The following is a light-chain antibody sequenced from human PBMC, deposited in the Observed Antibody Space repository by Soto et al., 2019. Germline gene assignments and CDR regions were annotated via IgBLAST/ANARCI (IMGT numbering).Light chain of an antibody. CDR1: SSDVGAYNH. V-gene: IGLV2-14*01. CDR2: EVS. J-gene: IGLJ1*01. Sequence: QSVLTQPASVSGSPGQSITISCTGTSSDVGAYNHVSWYQQHPGKAPQLIIYEVSNRPSGLSNRFSASKSGNTASLTISGLQAEDGAHYYCCSYTTTSTLVFGTGTKVTVL. CDR3: CSYTTTSTLV.